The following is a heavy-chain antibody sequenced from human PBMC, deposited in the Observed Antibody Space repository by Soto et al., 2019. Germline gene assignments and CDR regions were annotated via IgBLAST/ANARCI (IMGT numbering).Heavy chain of an antibody. V-gene: IGHV4-59*01. CDR2: TYYTGSP. Sequence: PSETLSLTCTVSGGSISGYYWSWIRQSPGKGLQWIGFTYYTGSPNYNLSLKSRVTMSVDTAKNQFSLQLSSVTAADTAVYFCAKYRRTDAEGYTFDYWGQGALVTVSS. D-gene: IGHD2-15*01. CDR1: GGSISGYY. J-gene: IGHJ4*02. CDR3: AKYRRTDAEGYTFDY.